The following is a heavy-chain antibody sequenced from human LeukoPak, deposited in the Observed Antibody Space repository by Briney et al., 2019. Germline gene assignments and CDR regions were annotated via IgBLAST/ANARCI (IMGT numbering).Heavy chain of an antibody. CDR1: GFTFSSYA. D-gene: IGHD5-18*01. J-gene: IGHJ6*02. CDR3: ARSQPSHSYGYYYYGMDV. Sequence: HTGGSLRLSCAASGFTFSSYAMHWVRQAPGKGLEWVAVISYDGSNKYYADSVKGRFTISRDNSKNTLYLQMNSLRAEDTAVYYCARSQPSHSYGYYYYGMDVWGQGTTVTVSS. V-gene: IGHV3-30*04. CDR2: ISYDGSNK.